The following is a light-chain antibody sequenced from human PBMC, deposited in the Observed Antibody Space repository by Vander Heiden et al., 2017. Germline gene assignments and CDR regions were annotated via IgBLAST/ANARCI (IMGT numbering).Light chain of an antibody. CDR1: QSVSSSD. J-gene: IGKJ2*01. CDR2: GAS. V-gene: IGKV3-20*01. CDR3: QQYGSTPST. Sequence: EIVLTQSPGTLSLSPGERATLSCRASQSVSSSDLAWYQQKPGQAPRLLIYGASRRATGIPDRFSGSGSGTDFTLTISRLEPEDFAVYYCQQYGSTPSTFGQGTKLEIK.